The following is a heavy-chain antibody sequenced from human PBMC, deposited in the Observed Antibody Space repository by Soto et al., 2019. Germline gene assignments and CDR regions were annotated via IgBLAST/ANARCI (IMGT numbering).Heavy chain of an antibody. V-gene: IGHV3-74*01. Sequence: PGGSLRLSCAASGFTSRSYWMQWVSQAPGKGLVWVSWINSDGSSTSYADSVKGRFTISRDNAKNTLYLQMNSLRAEDTAVYYCASGGSSLNFDSWGQGTLVTVSS. D-gene: IGHD6-6*01. J-gene: IGHJ4*02. CDR1: GFTSRSYW. CDR3: ASGGSSLNFDS. CDR2: INSDGSST.